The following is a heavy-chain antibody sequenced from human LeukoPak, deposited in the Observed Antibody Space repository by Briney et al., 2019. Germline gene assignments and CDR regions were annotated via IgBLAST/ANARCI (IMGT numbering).Heavy chain of an antibody. CDR1: GGTFSSYA. CDR2: IIPIFGTA. J-gene: IGHJ6*03. D-gene: IGHD1-7*01. V-gene: IGHV1-69*01. CDR3: ARVPPPPGTAAVYYYYMDV. Sequence: SVKVSCKASGGTFSSYAISWVRQAPGQGLEWMGGIIPIFGTANYAQKFQGRVTITADESTSTAYMELSSLRSEDTAVYYCARVPPPPGTAAVYYYYMDVWGKGTTVTVSS.